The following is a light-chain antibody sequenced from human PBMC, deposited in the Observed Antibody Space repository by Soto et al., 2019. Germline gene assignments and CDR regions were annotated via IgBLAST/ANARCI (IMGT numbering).Light chain of an antibody. CDR1: ENVDTN. V-gene: IGKV3-15*01. J-gene: IGKJ5*01. Sequence: EIVMTQSPATLSVSPGEGATLSCRASENVDTNLAWYQHKPGQAPRLLIYGASTRAAGVPARFSGSGSGTEFTLTISSLESEDVAVYYCQQCHKWPRITFGQGTRLDIK. CDR2: GAS. CDR3: QQCHKWPRIT.